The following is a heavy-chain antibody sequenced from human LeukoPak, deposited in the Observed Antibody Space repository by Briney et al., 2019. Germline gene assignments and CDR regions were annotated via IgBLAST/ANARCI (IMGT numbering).Heavy chain of an antibody. J-gene: IGHJ1*01. Sequence: GASVKVSCKASGYTFTSYYMHWVRQAPGQGLEWMGIINPSGGSTSYAQKFQGRVTMTRDTSTSTVYMELNSLRAEDTAVYYCATTPPSTSCSECAEYFQHWGQGTLVTVSS. V-gene: IGHV1-46*01. CDR3: ATTPPSTSCSECAEYFQH. CDR1: GYTFTSYY. CDR2: INPSGGST. D-gene: IGHD2-2*01.